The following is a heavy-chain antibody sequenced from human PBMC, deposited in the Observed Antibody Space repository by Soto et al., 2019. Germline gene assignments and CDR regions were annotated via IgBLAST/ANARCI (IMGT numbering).Heavy chain of an antibody. CDR1: GDSINSSGYY. Sequence: PSETLSLTCTVSGDSINSSGYYWDWIRQTPGKGLEWIGSIYYNGTTYYNPSLKSRAVISVGTSKDQFSLSLRSVTVADTANFYCVRYDVAVSGDYNMDVWGRGTTVTVSS. CDR3: VRYDVAVSGDYNMDV. CDR2: IYYNGTT. V-gene: IGHV4-39*01. D-gene: IGHD3-22*01. J-gene: IGHJ6*02.